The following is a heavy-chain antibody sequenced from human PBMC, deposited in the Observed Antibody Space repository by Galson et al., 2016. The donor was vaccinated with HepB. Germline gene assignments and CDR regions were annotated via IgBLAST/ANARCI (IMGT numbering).Heavy chain of an antibody. Sequence: SLRLSCAASGFTFKSYAMSWVRQVPGAGLEWVSYISNSSRTIYYADSVKGRFTISRDNAKNSLYLQMNSLRAEDTAVYYCARLDIWGQGTMVTVSS. J-gene: IGHJ3*02. CDR2: ISNSSRTI. V-gene: IGHV3-48*01. CDR1: GFTFKSYA. CDR3: ARLDI.